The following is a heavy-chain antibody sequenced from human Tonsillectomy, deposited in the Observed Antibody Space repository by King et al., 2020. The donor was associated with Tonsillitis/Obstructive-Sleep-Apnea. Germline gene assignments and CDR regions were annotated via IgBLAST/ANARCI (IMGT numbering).Heavy chain of an antibody. D-gene: IGHD3-10*01. CDR2: ISGGGSRT. CDR3: AKAMVQGIIITIFDY. Sequence: VQLVESGGGLVQPGGSLRLSCAASGITFSSYAMSWVRQAPGKGLEWVSTISGGGSRTYYADSVKGRITISGDNSKNTLYLQMNSLRAEDTAVYYCAKAMVQGIIITIFDYWGQGTLVTVSS. J-gene: IGHJ4*02. CDR1: GITFSSYA. V-gene: IGHV3-23*04.